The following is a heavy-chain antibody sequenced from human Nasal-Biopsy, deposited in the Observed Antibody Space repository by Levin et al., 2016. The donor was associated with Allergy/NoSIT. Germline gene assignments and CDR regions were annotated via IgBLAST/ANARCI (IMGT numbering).Heavy chain of an antibody. Sequence: SETLSLTCAVSGASIRSGPYSWSWIRQPTGKGLECVGSVYSSGATYYDPSLRSRIDVSVDGSLNQFYLKIFSVTAADTAVYYCVRGGAERYDFWGQGTLVTVSS. V-gene: IGHV4-30-2*01. CDR1: GASIRSGPYS. D-gene: IGHD1-26*01. J-gene: IGHJ4*02. CDR3: VRGGAERYDF. CDR2: VYSSGAT.